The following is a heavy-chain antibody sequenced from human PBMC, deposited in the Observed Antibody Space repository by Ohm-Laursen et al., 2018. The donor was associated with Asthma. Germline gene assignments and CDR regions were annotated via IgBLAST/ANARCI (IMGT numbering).Heavy chain of an antibody. CDR3: ARDVMEWYLPAFDF. J-gene: IGHJ4*02. CDR1: GFTFRSYA. CDR2: GGSYYDGDLK. D-gene: IGHD3-3*01. V-gene: IGHV3-30-3*01. Sequence: SLRLSCAVSGFTFRSYAMHWVRQAPGKGLEWVAVGGSYYDGDLKYYADPVNGRFTVSRDDSKNTLYLQMNSLRPDDTAVYYCARDVMEWYLPAFDFWGQGTLVTVSS.